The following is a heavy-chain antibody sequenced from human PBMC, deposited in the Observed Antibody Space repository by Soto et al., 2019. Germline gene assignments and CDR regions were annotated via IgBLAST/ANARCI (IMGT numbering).Heavy chain of an antibody. CDR1: GFSLSDSV. J-gene: IGHJ3*02. CDR2: ITSTADTYAT. Sequence: EVQLVESGGGLVQPGGSLKLSCAASGFSLSDSVMHWVRQVSGKGLEWVGRITSTADTYATAYTASVKGRFTVSRDDSKNTAYLQMNSLKTADTAVYYCTGSLSFAFDIWGQGTMVHVSS. V-gene: IGHV3-73*01. CDR3: TGSLSFAFDI.